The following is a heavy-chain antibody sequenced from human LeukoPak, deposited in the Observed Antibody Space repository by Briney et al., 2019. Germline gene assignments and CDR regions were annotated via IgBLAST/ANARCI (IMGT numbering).Heavy chain of an antibody. CDR2: IRSSGTTI. Sequence: GGSLRLSCAASGFTFSSYEMNWVRQAPGKGLEWVSYIRSSGTTIYYADSVKGRFTISRDNAKNSLYLQMNSLRGEDTAVYYCAKDRCSNGIGCLYYYMDVWGKGTTVTISS. J-gene: IGHJ6*03. D-gene: IGHD2-8*01. V-gene: IGHV3-48*03. CDR1: GFTFSSYE. CDR3: AKDRCSNGIGCLYYYMDV.